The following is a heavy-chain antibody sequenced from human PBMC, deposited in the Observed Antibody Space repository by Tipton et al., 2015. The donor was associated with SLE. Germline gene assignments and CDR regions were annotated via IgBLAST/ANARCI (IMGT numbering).Heavy chain of an antibody. D-gene: IGHD5-24*01. V-gene: IGHV4-38-2*01. J-gene: IGHJ4*02. CDR3: AGRGDY. CDR1: GYSISSGYY. CDR2: IYHSGST. Sequence: TLSLTCAVYGYSISSGYYWGWIRQPPGKGLEWIGSIYHSGSTNYNPSLKSRVTISVDTSKNQFSLKLSSVTAADTAVYYCAGRGDYWGQGTLVTVSS.